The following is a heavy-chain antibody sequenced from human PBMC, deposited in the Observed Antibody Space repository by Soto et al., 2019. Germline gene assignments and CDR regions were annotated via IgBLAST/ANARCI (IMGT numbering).Heavy chain of an antibody. D-gene: IGHD2-15*01. Sequence: PGGSLRLSCAASGFTFSSYGMHWVRQAPGKGLEWVAVISYDGSNKYYADSVKGRFTISRDNSKNTLYLQMNSLRAEDTAVYYWAKDQVPRGLWWVVAASDYWGQGTLVTVSS. CDR1: GFTFSSYG. V-gene: IGHV3-30*18. J-gene: IGHJ4*02. CDR2: ISYDGSNK. CDR3: AKDQVPRGLWWVVAASDY.